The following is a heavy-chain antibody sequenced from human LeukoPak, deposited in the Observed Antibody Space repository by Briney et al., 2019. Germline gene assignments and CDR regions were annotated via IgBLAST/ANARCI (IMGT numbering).Heavy chain of an antibody. CDR3: ARGPSYSSSWYEYYYYGMDV. D-gene: IGHD6-13*01. Sequence: SETLSLTCTVSGGSISSYYWSWIRQPPGKGLEWIGYIYYSGSTNYNPSLKSRVTISVDRSKNQFSLKLSSVTAADTAVYYCARGPSYSSSWYEYYYYGMDVWGQGTTVTVSS. V-gene: IGHV4-59*12. CDR2: IYYSGST. CDR1: GGSISSYY. J-gene: IGHJ6*02.